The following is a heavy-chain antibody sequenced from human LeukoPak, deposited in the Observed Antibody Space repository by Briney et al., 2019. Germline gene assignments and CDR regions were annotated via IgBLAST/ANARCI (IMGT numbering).Heavy chain of an antibody. V-gene: IGHV4-30-4*01. D-gene: IGHD3-22*01. J-gene: IGHJ3*02. CDR2: IYYSGST. Sequence: PSETLSLTCTVSGGSISSGDYYWSWIRQPPGKGLEWIGYIYYSGSTYYNPSLKSRVTISVDTSKNQFSLKLSSVTAADTAVYYCARETINYDSSGPESDALDIWGQGTMVTVSS. CDR1: GGSISSGDYY. CDR3: ARETINYDSSGPESDALDI.